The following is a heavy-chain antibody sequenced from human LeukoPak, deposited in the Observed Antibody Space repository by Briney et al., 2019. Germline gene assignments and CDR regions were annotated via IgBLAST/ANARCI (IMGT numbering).Heavy chain of an antibody. CDR1: GFTFSSYA. J-gene: IGHJ4*02. CDR3: AKSSRPTDY. V-gene: IGHV3-23*01. CDR2: VSGSGAHT. D-gene: IGHD6-6*01. Sequence: PGGSLRLPCAASGFTFSSYAMTWVRQAPGKGLQWVSAVSGSGAHTYYADSVKGRFTISRDNSRDTLYLQMNSLRAEDTAIYICAKSSRPTDYWGQGTLVTVSS.